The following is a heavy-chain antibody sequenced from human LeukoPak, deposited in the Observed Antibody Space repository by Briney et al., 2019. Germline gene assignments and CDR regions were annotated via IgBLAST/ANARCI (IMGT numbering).Heavy chain of an antibody. CDR2: ISSSSSYI. CDR1: GFTFSSYS. D-gene: IGHD3-10*01. Sequence: GGSLRLSCAASGFTFSSYSMNWVRQAPGKGLEWVSSISSSSSYIYYADSVKGRFTISRDNAKNSLYLQMNSLRAEDTAVYCCARLRRDKNWFDPWGQGTLVTVSS. J-gene: IGHJ5*02. V-gene: IGHV3-21*01. CDR3: ARLRRDKNWFDP.